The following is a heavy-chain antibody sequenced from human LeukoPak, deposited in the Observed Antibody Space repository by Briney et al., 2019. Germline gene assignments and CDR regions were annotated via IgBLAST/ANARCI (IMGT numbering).Heavy chain of an antibody. J-gene: IGHJ3*02. V-gene: IGHV3-48*03. CDR1: GFTFSSYE. D-gene: IGHD6-19*01. CDR2: ISSSGSAI. Sequence: GGSLRLSCAASGFTFSSYEMNWVRQAPGKGLEWVSHISSSGSAIYYADSVKGRFTISRDNAKNSLYLQMNSLRAEDTAVYYCAREWLALGDDFDIWGQGTMVTVSS. CDR3: AREWLALGDDFDI.